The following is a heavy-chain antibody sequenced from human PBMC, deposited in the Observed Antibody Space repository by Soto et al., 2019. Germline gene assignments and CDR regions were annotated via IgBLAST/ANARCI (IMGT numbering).Heavy chain of an antibody. D-gene: IGHD5-12*01. V-gene: IGHV3-23*01. CDR2: ISGSGDST. J-gene: IGHJ6*03. Sequence: EVQLLESGGGLVLPGGSLRLSCAASGFTFSGYAMSWVRQAPGKGLEWVSPISGSGDSTYYADSVKGRFTISRDNSKNTLFLQMNSLRAEDTAIYYCAKHSGYDLSYYYYYYMDVWGKGTTVTVSS. CDR3: AKHSGYDLSYYYYYYMDV. CDR1: GFTFSGYA.